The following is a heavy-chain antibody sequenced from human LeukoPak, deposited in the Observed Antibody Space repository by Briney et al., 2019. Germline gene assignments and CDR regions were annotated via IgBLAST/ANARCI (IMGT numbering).Heavy chain of an antibody. CDR3: ARDVLGYNSSSSD. CDR1: GYSFTGYY. D-gene: IGHD5-24*01. J-gene: IGHJ4*02. CDR2: INSNTGGT. V-gene: IGHV1-2*02. Sequence: EASVKVSFKASGYSFTGYYIHWVRQAPGKGLEWVGWINSNTGGTKYAQKFQDRVTVTRDKSINTVHMELSRLRSDDTAVYFCARDVLGYNSSSSDWGQGTLVSVSS.